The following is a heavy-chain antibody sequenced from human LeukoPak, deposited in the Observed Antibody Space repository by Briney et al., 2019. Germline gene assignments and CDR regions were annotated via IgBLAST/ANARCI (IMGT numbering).Heavy chain of an antibody. CDR1: GGSFSGYY. J-gene: IGHJ6*04. CDR3: ARGRKGIYYGSGSQNYGMDV. D-gene: IGHD3-10*01. CDR2: INHSGST. Sequence: SETLSLTCAVYGGSFSGYYWSWIRQPPGKGLEWIGEINHSGSTNHNPSLKSRVTISVDTSKNQFSLKLSSVTAADTAVYYCARGRKGIYYGSGSQNYGMDVWGKGTTVTVSS. V-gene: IGHV4-34*01.